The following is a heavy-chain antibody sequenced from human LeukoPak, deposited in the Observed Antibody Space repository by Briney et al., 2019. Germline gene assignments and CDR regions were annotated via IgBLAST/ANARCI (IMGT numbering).Heavy chain of an antibody. CDR2: ISSSGSTI. D-gene: IGHD4-17*01. CDR3: ARDEFPTHDYGDYLDAFDI. CDR1: GLTVSTKH. Sequence: PGGSLRLSCAASGLTVSTKHMSWIRQAPGKGLEWVSYISSSGSTIYYADSVKGRFTISRDNAKNSLYLQMNSLRAEDTAVYYCARDEFPTHDYGDYLDAFDIWGQGTMVTVSS. J-gene: IGHJ3*02. V-gene: IGHV3-11*01.